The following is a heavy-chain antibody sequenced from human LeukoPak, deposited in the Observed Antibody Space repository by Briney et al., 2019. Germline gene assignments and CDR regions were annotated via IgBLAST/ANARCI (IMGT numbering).Heavy chain of an antibody. D-gene: IGHD2-8*01. V-gene: IGHV1-69*05. CDR2: SILIFGTA. J-gene: IGHJ4*02. Sequence: SVKLSCKASGGTFSSYAISWARHAQGPGLEWKGRSILIFGTANYAQKFQGRVTSTTDESTSKAYMELSSLRSEDTAVYYCAGGATENLEVYGSSEFDYWGQGTLVTVSS. CDR1: GGTFSSYA. CDR3: AGGATENLEVYGSSEFDY.